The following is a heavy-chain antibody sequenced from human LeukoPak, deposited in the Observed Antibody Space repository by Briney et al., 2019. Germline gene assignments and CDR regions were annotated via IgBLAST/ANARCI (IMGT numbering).Heavy chain of an antibody. D-gene: IGHD3-16*02. J-gene: IGHJ5*02. Sequence: SETLSLTCSVSGGSVTSYYWNWIRQPPGKGLEWIGQINHSGSTNYNPSLKSRVTISLDTSKIQFSLNLSSVTAADTAVYYCTRGRYRFDPWGQGTQVTVSS. CDR2: INHSGST. CDR1: GGSVTSYY. V-gene: IGHV4-34*01. CDR3: TRGRYRFDP.